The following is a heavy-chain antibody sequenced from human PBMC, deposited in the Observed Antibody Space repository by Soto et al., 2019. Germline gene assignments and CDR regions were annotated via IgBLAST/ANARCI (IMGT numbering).Heavy chain of an antibody. CDR1: GGSISSYY. Sequence: SETLSLTCTVSGGSISSYYWSWIRQPPGKGLEWIGYIYYSGSTNYNPSLKSRVTISVDTSKNQFSLKLSSVTAADTAVYYCARAGIVVVPAATYGYYYYGMDVWGQGTTVTVSS. J-gene: IGHJ6*02. D-gene: IGHD2-2*01. CDR3: ARAGIVVVPAATYGYYYYGMDV. V-gene: IGHV4-59*12. CDR2: IYYSGST.